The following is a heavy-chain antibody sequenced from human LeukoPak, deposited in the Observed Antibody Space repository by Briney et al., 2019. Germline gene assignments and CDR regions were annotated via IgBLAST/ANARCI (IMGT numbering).Heavy chain of an antibody. D-gene: IGHD6-13*01. CDR2: IYTSGST. J-gene: IGHJ6*02. CDR3: AREGSSSWYTRYYYYGMDV. Sequence: SETLSLTCTVSGGSISGYYWSWIRQPAGKGLEWIGRIYTSGSTNYNPSLKSRVTMSVDTSKNQFSLKLSSVTAADTAVYYCAREGSSSWYTRYYYYGMDVWGQGTTVTVSS. CDR1: GGSISGYY. V-gene: IGHV4-4*07.